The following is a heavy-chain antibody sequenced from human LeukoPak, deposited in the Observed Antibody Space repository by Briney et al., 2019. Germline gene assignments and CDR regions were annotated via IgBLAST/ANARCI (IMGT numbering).Heavy chain of an antibody. V-gene: IGHV3-23*01. D-gene: IGHD5-18*01. CDR1: GFSFSSYA. CDR3: AKDPSVTLSGYFQH. CDR2: ISGSGVST. Sequence: PGGSLRLSCAASGFSFSSYAISWVRQAPGKGLQWVLSISGSGVSTYSPDSVKGRFTISRDNSKNTLYLQMNSLRAEDTAVYYCAKDPSVTLSGYFQHWGQGTLVTVSS. J-gene: IGHJ1*01.